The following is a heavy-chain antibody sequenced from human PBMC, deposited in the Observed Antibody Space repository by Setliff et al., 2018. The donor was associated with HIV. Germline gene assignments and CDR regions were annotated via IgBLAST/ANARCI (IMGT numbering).Heavy chain of an antibody. Sequence: GGSLRLSCAASGFTFSTYRMNWVRQAPGKGLEWVSSISSSSYYIYYADSVKGRFTISRDNAKNSLFLQMNSLRAEDTAVYYCARSRAAGFDYWGQGTLVTVSS. CDR2: ISSSSYYI. CDR3: ARSRAAGFDY. D-gene: IGHD6-13*01. CDR1: GFTFSTYR. J-gene: IGHJ4*02. V-gene: IGHV3-21*01.